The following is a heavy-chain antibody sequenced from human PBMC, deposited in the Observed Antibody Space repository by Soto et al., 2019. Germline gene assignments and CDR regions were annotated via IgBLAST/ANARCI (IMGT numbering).Heavy chain of an antibody. CDR1: GGSFSGYY. CDR2: INYSGST. D-gene: IGHD1-1*01. Sequence: TSETLSLTCAVYGGSFSGYYWSWIRQPPGKGLEWIGEINYSGSTNYNPSLKSRVTISVDTSKNQFSLMLGSVTAADTAVFYCARQDAYNLVDFWGQGTLVTVSS. CDR3: ARQDAYNLVDF. V-gene: IGHV4-34*01. J-gene: IGHJ4*02.